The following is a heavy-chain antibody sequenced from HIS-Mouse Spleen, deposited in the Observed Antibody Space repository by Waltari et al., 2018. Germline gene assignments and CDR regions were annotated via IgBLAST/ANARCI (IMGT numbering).Heavy chain of an antibody. CDR2: IKQDGSEK. CDR3: ARDRLAARYYYYGMDV. J-gene: IGHJ6*02. D-gene: IGHD6-6*01. CDR1: GFTFSSYW. V-gene: IGHV3-7*01. Sequence: EVQLVESGGGLVQPGGSLRLSCAASGFTFSSYWMSWVRQAPGKGLEWVANIKQDGSEKYYVDSVKGRFTISRDNAKNSLYLQMNSRRDEDTAVYYCARDRLAARYYYYGMDVWGQGTTVTVSS.